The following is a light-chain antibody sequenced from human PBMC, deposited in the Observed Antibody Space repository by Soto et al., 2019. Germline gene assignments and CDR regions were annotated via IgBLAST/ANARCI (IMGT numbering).Light chain of an antibody. CDR3: QHYDNSAALT. J-gene: IGKJ4*01. CDR2: GVS. V-gene: IGKV3-20*01. CDR1: QTVSSSC. Sequence: EIVLTKSPGTLSFSPGESATLFCRASQTVSSSCLAWYQQKPGQAPRLLIYGVSSRATGIPDRFSGSGSGTDFTLTISRLQPEDFAVYYCQHYDNSAALTFGGGTNVEIK.